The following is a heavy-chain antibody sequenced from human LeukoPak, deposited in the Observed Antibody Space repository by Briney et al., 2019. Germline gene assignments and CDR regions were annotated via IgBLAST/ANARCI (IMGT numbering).Heavy chain of an antibody. J-gene: IGHJ3*02. CDR2: ISGSGGST. D-gene: IGHD3-3*01. V-gene: IGHV3-23*01. Sequence: GGSLRLSCAASGFTFSSYAMSWVRQALGKGLEWVSAISGSGGSTYYADSVKGRFTISRDNSKNTLYLQMNSLRAEDTAVYYCAKFLGKSWGNQNAFDIWGQGTMVTVSS. CDR3: AKFLGKSWGNQNAFDI. CDR1: GFTFSSYA.